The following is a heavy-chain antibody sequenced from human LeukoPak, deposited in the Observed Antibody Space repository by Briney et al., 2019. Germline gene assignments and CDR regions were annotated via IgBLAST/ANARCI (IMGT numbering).Heavy chain of an antibody. CDR3: AREFGVNWFDP. Sequence: SETLSLTCTVSGGSISSSSYHWGWIRQPPGKGLEWIGSIYYSGSTYYNPALKSRVTISVDTSKNQFSLKLSSVTAADTAVYYCAREFGVNWFDPWGQGTLVTVSS. D-gene: IGHD3-10*01. CDR2: IYYSGST. CDR1: GGSISSSSYH. V-gene: IGHV4-39*02. J-gene: IGHJ5*02.